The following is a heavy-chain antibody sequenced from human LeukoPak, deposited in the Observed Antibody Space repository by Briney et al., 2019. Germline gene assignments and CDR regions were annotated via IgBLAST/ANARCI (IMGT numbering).Heavy chain of an antibody. V-gene: IGHV4-59*01. CDR2: IHYSGST. J-gene: IGHJ5*02. Sequence: PSETLSLTCTVSGGSISGYYWSWIRQPPGQGLEWIGYIHYSGSTNYNPSLKSRVTISLDMSKNQFSLKPNSVTAADTAVYYCAREGQWLPDWFDPWGQGTLVTVSS. D-gene: IGHD6-19*01. CDR1: GGSISGYY. CDR3: AREGQWLPDWFDP.